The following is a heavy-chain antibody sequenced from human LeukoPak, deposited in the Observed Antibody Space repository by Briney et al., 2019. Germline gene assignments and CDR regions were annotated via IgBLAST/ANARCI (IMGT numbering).Heavy chain of an antibody. CDR1: GFMLSDYS. J-gene: IGHJ4*02. CDR2: VGSSSGNT. V-gene: IGHV3-48*04. D-gene: IGHD4-11*01. Sequence: GGSLRLSCAASGFMLSDYSMNWVRQAPGKGLEWISYVGSSSGNTKYADSVKGRFTISGDSAKNSVYLQMNNLRVEDTALYYCARDHNYAFDNWGQGTLVTVSS. CDR3: ARDHNYAFDN.